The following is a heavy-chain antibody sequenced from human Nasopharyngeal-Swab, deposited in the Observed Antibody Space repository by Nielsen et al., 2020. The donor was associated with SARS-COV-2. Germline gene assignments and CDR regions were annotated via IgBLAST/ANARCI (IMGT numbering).Heavy chain of an antibody. Sequence: GESLKISCAASGFTFRSYAMSWVRQAPGKGLEWVSAISGSGGSTYYADSVKGRFTISRDNSKNTLYLQMNSLRAEDTAVYYCARDHDILTGYYLDYWGQGTLVTVSS. V-gene: IGHV3-23*01. CDR3: ARDHDILTGYYLDY. CDR1: GFTFRSYA. CDR2: ISGSGGST. J-gene: IGHJ4*02. D-gene: IGHD3-9*01.